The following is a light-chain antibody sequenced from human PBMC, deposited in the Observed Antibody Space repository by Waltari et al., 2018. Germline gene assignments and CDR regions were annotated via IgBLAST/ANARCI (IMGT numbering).Light chain of an antibody. J-gene: IGLJ3*02. CDR1: TGAVTSTHH. Sequence: QAEVTQEHSLTVSPGGTVTPTCGSSTGAVTSTHHPYWFLQKPGQVPRTLIYDTDNKPSWTPARFSGSLLGGKAALTLSGAQPEDEAVYYCLLSFYDIRAFGGGTKLTVL. V-gene: IGLV7-46*01. CDR3: LLSFYDIRA. CDR2: DTD.